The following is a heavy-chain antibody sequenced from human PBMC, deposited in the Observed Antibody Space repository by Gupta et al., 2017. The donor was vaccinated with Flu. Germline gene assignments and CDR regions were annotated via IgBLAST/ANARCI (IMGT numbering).Heavy chain of an antibody. Sequence: QVQLVESGGGVVKPARSLRLSCAASGFVFSRHGTHWVRQAPGKGLEWVAVISFDGTKKHYEDSVKGRFTIARDNSRNTLYLQMDTLRAEDTAVYYCAKEKGGAYYNYFGLDVWGQGTTVTVSS. J-gene: IGHJ6*02. CDR2: ISFDGTKK. CDR3: AKEKGGAYYNYFGLDV. V-gene: IGHV3-30*18. D-gene: IGHD1-26*01. CDR1: GFVFSRHG.